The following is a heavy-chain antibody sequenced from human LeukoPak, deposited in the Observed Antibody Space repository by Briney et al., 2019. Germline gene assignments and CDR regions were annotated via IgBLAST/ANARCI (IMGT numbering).Heavy chain of an antibody. CDR3: ATKQWLAPPPDS. V-gene: IGHV3-74*01. CDR2: INTDGTVT. Sequence: GGSLRLSCAASGFTFSKYWMLWVRQAPGKGLESVSRINTDGTVTTYADSVKGRFTVSRDHADNTMFLQINSVRDEDTAVYYCATKQWLAPPPDSWGQGTPVTVSS. D-gene: IGHD6-19*01. J-gene: IGHJ4*02. CDR1: GFTFSKYW.